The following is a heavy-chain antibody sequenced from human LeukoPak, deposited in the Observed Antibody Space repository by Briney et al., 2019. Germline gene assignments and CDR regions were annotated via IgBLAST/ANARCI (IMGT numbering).Heavy chain of an antibody. J-gene: IGHJ6*02. CDR3: AKNYVAHAGGYYYYGMDV. D-gene: IGHD1-7*01. CDR2: ISYDGNKK. V-gene: IGHV3-30*18. CDR1: GFTFSGSA. Sequence: PGGSLKLSCAASGFTFSGSAMHWVRQAPGKGLEWVAVISYDGNKKYYADSVKGRFTISRDNSKNTLYLQMASLRAEDTAVYYCAKNYVAHAGGYYYYGMDVWGQGTTVTVSS.